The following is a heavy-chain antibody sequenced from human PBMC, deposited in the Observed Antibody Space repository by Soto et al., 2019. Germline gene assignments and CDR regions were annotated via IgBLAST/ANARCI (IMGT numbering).Heavy chain of an antibody. Sequence: QVQLVQSGAEVKKPGSSVKVSCKASGGTFSSYTISWVRQAPGQGLEWMGRIIPILGIANYAQKFQGRVTFTADKSTSTAYMELSSLRSEDTAVYYCAGEMAPHRDYWGQGTLVTVSS. CDR1: GGTFSSYT. CDR2: IIPILGIA. CDR3: AGEMAPHRDY. V-gene: IGHV1-69*02. D-gene: IGHD3-10*01. J-gene: IGHJ4*02.